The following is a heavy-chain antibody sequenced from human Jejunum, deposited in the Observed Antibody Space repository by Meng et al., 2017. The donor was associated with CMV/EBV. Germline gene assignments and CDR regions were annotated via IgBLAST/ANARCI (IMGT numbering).Heavy chain of an antibody. V-gene: IGHV4-39*07. J-gene: IGHJ5*02. CDR3: VRETTGTTSGGWFDP. CDR1: GGSIPSSNYY. Sequence: QLLLQQSGPGLVKPSDPLYLPCTFMGGSIPSSNYYWDLIRQPPGKGLEWIGTIHYSGNIYYNLSLKSRITISVDTSKNQFSLKLTSVTAADTAVYYCVRETTGTTSGGWFDPWGQGTLVTVSS. CDR2: IHYSGNI. D-gene: IGHD1-1*01.